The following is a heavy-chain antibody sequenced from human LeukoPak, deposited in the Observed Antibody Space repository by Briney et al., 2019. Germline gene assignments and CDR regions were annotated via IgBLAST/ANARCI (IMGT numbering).Heavy chain of an antibody. D-gene: IGHD1-26*01. J-gene: IGHJ3*02. CDR1: GFTFDAFG. Sequence: PGGSLRLSCAASGFTFDAFGMTWVRQAPGRGLEWVSVIYSGGNTYYADSVKGRFTISRDNSKNTLFLQMDSLRADDTAVYYCARGGRAGWSGSYEDSFDIWGQGTMVTVSS. CDR2: IYSGGNT. CDR3: ARGGRAGWSGSYEDSFDI. V-gene: IGHV3-53*01.